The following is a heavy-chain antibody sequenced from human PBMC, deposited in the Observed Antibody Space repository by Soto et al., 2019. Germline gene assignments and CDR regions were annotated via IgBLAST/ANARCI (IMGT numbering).Heavy chain of an antibody. V-gene: IGHV4-59*08. J-gene: IGHJ1*01. D-gene: IGHD2-2*01. CDR1: GGSISSYY. Sequence: PSETLSLTCTVSGGSISSYYWSWIRQPPGKGLEWIGYIYYRGSTNYNPSHKSRVTISVDTSKNQISLKQSDVTAADTAVYYCASNIVVVPAAPEYFQHWGQGTLVTVS. CDR2: IYYRGST. CDR3: ASNIVVVPAAPEYFQH.